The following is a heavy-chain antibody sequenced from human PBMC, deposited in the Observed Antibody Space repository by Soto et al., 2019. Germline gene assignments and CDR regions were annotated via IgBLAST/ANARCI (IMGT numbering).Heavy chain of an antibody. Sequence: QVQLVQSGAEVKKPGSSVKVSCKASGGTFSSYAISWVRQAPGQGLEWMGGIIPIFGTANYAQKFQGRGTXTADKSTSTAYMELSSLRSEDTAVXXXXXXXXIVVVPAAXXXXXXPWGQG. CDR3: XXXXXIVVVPAAXXXXXXP. J-gene: IGHJ5*02. CDR2: IIPIFGTA. D-gene: IGHD2-2*01. CDR1: GGTFSSYA. V-gene: IGHV1-69*06.